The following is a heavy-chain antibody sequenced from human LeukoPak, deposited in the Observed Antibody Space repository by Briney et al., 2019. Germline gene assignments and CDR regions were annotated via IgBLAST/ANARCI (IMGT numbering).Heavy chain of an antibody. CDR3: ARDVAVSYYFDY. CDR2: IIPILGIA. Sequence: GASVKVSCKASGGTFSSYAISWVRQAPGQGLEWMGRIIPILGIANYAQEFQGRVTITADKSTSTAYMELSSLRSEDTAVYYCARDVAVSYYFDYWGQGTLVTVSS. CDR1: GGTFSSYA. D-gene: IGHD2-2*01. V-gene: IGHV1-69*04. J-gene: IGHJ4*02.